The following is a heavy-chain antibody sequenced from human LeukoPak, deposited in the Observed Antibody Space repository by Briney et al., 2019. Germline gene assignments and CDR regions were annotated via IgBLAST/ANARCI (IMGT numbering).Heavy chain of an antibody. J-gene: IGHJ3*02. Sequence: GGSLRLSCAASGFTFSSYGMHWVRQAPGKGLEWVAVIWYDGSNKYYADSVKGRFTISRDNSKNTLYLQMNSPRAEDTAVYYCARDSGSDAFDIWGQGTMVTVSS. D-gene: IGHD3-10*01. V-gene: IGHV3-33*01. CDR2: IWYDGSNK. CDR1: GFTFSSYG. CDR3: ARDSGSDAFDI.